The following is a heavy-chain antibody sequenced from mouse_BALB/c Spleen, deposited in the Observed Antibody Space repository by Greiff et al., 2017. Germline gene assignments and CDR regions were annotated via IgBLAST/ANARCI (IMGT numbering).Heavy chain of an antibody. CDR3: TRRANWDGFDY. J-gene: IGHJ2*01. Sequence: EVQLVESGTVLARPGASVKMSCKASGYSFTSYWMHWVKQRPGQGLEWIGAIYPGNSDTSYNQKFKGKAKLTAVTSASTAYMELSSLTNEDSAVYYCTRRANWDGFDYWGQGTTLTVSS. CDR1: GYSFTSYW. D-gene: IGHD4-1*01. V-gene: IGHV1-5*01. CDR2: IYPGNSDT.